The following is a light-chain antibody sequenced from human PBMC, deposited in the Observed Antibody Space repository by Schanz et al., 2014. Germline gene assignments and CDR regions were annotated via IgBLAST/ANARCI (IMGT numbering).Light chain of an antibody. CDR1: QSINNW. J-gene: IGKJ5*01. V-gene: IGKV1-12*01. CDR2: AAS. Sequence: DIQMTQSPSTLSASVGDRVTITCRASQSINNWLAWYQQKPGKAPKLLIYAASNLQSGVPSRFSGSGSGTDFALTISSLQPEDFATYYCQQATGFPITFGQGTRLEI. CDR3: QQATGFPIT.